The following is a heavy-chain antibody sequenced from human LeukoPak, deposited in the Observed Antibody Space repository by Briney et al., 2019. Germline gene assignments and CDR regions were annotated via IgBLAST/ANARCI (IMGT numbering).Heavy chain of an antibody. D-gene: IGHD2-2*01. CDR3: VRHCCSTPSQRTFYT. CDR2: ISDGGST. CDR1: GGSIWTSDYY. Sequence: SETLSLTCTVSGGSIWTSDYYWGCIRQFPGKGLEWIGTISDGGSTYYNPSLESRVIISVDTSKNQFSLKLSSVTAADTAVYYCVRHCCSTPSQRTFYTWGQGTLVTDFS. J-gene: IGHJ3*02. V-gene: IGHV4-39*01.